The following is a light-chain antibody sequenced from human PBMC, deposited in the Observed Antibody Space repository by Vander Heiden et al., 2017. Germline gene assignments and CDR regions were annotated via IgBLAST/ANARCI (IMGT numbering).Light chain of an antibody. V-gene: IGLV3-19*01. CDR3: NYRDSSGKHVV. CDR1: SLRSYY. J-gene: IGLJ3*02. Sequence: SSELTQDPAVSVAFGQTARITCQGDSLRSYYASRYQQKPGQVPVHVIDGKNNRPSGIPDRFSGGSSGKTECFTTTGAQAEEEADDYCNYRDSSGKHVVFGGGTKLTVL. CDR2: GKN.